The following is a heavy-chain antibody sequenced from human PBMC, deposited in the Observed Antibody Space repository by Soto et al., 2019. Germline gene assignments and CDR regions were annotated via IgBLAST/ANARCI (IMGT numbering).Heavy chain of an antibody. V-gene: IGHV4-31*03. Sequence: PSETLSLTCTVSGGSISSTSNFWSWIRQHPGKGLEWIGFLSFSGNTYYNPSLKSRVTIAVDTSKNQCSLKLTSVTAADTAVYYCATGGVEGEWGGHYYAMDVWGQGTTVTVSS. CDR3: ATGGVEGEWGGHYYAMDV. CDR1: GGSISSTSNF. CDR2: LSFSGNT. J-gene: IGHJ6*02. D-gene: IGHD3-16*01.